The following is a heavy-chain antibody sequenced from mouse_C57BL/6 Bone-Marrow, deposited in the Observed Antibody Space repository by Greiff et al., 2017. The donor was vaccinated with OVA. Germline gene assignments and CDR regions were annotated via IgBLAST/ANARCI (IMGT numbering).Heavy chain of an antibody. Sequence: QVQLQQSGAELARPGASVKLSCKASGYTFTSYGISWVKQRTGQGLEWIGEIYPRSGNTYYNEKFKGKATLTADKSSSTAYMELRSLTSEDSAVYFRAREGGYYGYWYFDVWGTGTTVTVSS. CDR3: AREGGYYGYWYFDV. CDR1: GYTFTSYG. D-gene: IGHD2-3*01. V-gene: IGHV1-81*01. J-gene: IGHJ1*03. CDR2: IYPRSGNT.